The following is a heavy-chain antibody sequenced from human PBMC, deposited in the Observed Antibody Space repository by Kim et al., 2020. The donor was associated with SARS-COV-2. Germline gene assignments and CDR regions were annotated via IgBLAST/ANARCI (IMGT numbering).Heavy chain of an antibody. CDR3: ARTYYSGSGLPEGPKIDY. J-gene: IGHJ4*02. Sequence: ASVKVSCKASGYTFTNYAMNWVRQAPGQGLEWMGWINTNSGNPMYARGFTGRFVFSLDTSVSTAYLQISSLKSEDTAVYYCARTYYSGSGLPEGPKIDYWDQGTLVTVSS. D-gene: IGHD3-10*01. V-gene: IGHV7-4-1*02. CDR1: GYTFTNYA. CDR2: INTNSGNP.